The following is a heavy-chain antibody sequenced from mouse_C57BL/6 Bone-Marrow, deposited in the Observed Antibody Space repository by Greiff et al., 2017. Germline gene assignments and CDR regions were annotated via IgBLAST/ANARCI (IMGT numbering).Heavy chain of an antibody. CDR1: GYTFTSYW. V-gene: IGHV1-72*01. J-gene: IGHJ4*01. Sequence: VQLQQPGAELVKPGASVKLSCKASGYTFTSYWMHWVKQRPGRGLEWIGRIGPNSGGTKYNEKFKNKATLTVDKPSSTAYMQLSSLTSEGSAVYYCARSRRLRRGGAMDYWGQGTSVTVSS. CDR2: IGPNSGGT. D-gene: IGHD2-4*01. CDR3: ARSRRLRRGGAMDY.